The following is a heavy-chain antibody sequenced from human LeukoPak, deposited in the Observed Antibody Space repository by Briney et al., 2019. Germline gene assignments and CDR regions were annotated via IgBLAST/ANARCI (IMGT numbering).Heavy chain of an antibody. CDR2: IYYSGST. Sequence: SETLSLTCTVSGGSISSYYWNWIRQPPGKGLEWIGYIYYSGSTNYNPSLKSRVTISVDTSKNQFSLKLSSVTAADTAVYYCARGYYDSSGAFAYWGQGTLVTVSS. V-gene: IGHV4-59*12. CDR1: GGSISSYY. J-gene: IGHJ4*02. D-gene: IGHD3-22*01. CDR3: ARGYYDSSGAFAY.